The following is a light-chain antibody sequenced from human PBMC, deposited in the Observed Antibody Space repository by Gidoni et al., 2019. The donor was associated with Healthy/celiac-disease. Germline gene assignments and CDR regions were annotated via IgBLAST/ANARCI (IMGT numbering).Light chain of an antibody. J-gene: IGKJ3*01. Sequence: IVLTQSPGTLSLSPGERATISCRASQCVSSSYLAWYQQKPGHAPRRLIYGASSRATGIPDRFSGSGSGTDFTLTISRLEAEDFAVYYCQQYGSSPLTFGPGTKVEIK. CDR3: QQYGSSPLT. CDR2: GAS. CDR1: QCVSSSY. V-gene: IGKV3-20*01.